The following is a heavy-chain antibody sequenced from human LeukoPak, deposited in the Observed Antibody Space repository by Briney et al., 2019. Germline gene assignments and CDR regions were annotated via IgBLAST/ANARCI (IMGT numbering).Heavy chain of an antibody. V-gene: IGHV1-2*02. CDR2: INPNSGGT. CDR1: GYTFTGYY. D-gene: IGHD2-2*01. J-gene: IGHJ3*02. Sequence: ASVTVSCKASGYTFTGYYMHWVRQAPGQGLEWMGWINPNSGGTNYAQKFQGRVTMTRDTSISTAYMELSRLRSDDTAVYYCARQRLGYCSSTSCPSAFDIWGQGTMVTVSS. CDR3: ARQRLGYCSSTSCPSAFDI.